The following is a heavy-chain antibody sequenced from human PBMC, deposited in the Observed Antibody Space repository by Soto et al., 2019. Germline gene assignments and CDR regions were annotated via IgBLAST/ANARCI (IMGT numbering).Heavy chain of an antibody. Sequence: DSVRVSCKTSGYTFTSYDINWVRQATGQGLEWMGWMNSNNGNPGYAQKFQGRVTVTRDTSIRTVYMELSSLRSDDTAVYYCATSRYCTTGVCHFDYSGQGTLVSV. V-gene: IGHV1-8*01. CDR1: GYTFTSYD. CDR2: MNSNNGNP. CDR3: ATSRYCTTGVCHFDY. J-gene: IGHJ4*02. D-gene: IGHD2-8*01.